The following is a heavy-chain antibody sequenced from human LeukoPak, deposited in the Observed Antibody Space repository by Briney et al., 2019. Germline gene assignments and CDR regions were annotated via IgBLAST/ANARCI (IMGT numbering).Heavy chain of an antibody. Sequence: ASVKVSCKASGYTFTSYGISWVRQAPGQGLEWMGVINPSADSRSYAQKFQGRVTMTRDTSTSTVYMELSSLRSEDTAVYYCARVGQAPEGHIRSGWYEYWGQGTLVTVSS. CDR2: INPSADSR. V-gene: IGHV1-46*01. CDR1: GYTFTSYG. D-gene: IGHD6-19*01. CDR3: ARVGQAPEGHIRSGWYEY. J-gene: IGHJ4*02.